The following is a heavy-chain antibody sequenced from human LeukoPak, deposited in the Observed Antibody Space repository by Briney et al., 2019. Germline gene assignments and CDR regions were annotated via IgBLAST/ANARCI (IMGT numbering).Heavy chain of an antibody. CDR2: FSSSGNTI. D-gene: IGHD1-26*01. CDR3: ARSRSGSYFDS. V-gene: IGHV3-48*01. J-gene: IGHJ4*01. CDR1: GFTFSTYA. Sequence: GGSLRLSCAASGFTFSTYAMNWVRQAPGKGLEWLSYFSSSGNTISYADSVKGRFTVSRDNAKNSLYLHMNSLRAEDTAVYYCARSRSGSYFDSWGRGTLVTVSS.